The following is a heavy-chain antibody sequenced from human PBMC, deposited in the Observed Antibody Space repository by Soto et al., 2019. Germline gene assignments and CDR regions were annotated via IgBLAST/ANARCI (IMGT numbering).Heavy chain of an antibody. Sequence: VGSLRLSCAVSGFTLSNYWMTWVRQAPGKGLEWVANINKDGSQKNYVDSVKGRFTIARDNGQNSLSLQINSLRVEDTAVYYCVRELGLAYWGQGALVTVSS. CDR1: GFTLSNYW. J-gene: IGHJ4*02. CDR3: VRELGLAY. D-gene: IGHD7-27*01. CDR2: INKDGSQK. V-gene: IGHV3-7*03.